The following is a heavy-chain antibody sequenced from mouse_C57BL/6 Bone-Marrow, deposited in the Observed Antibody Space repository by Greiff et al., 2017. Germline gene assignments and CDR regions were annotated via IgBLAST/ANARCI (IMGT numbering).Heavy chain of an antibody. CDR1: GYTFTSYW. CDR2: INPTSGST. Sequence: VQLQQPGAELVKPGASVKLSCKASGYTFTSYWMHWVKQRPGQGLEWIGMINPTSGSTNYNEKFKSKATLTVDNSSSTAYMQLSSLTSEDSAVYYCARDGYYFDYWGQGTTLTVSS. V-gene: IGHV1-64*01. D-gene: IGHD2-3*01. CDR3: ARDGYYFDY. J-gene: IGHJ2*01.